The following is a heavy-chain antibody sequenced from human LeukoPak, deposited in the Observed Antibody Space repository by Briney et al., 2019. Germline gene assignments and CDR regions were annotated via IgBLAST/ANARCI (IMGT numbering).Heavy chain of an antibody. CDR2: IKQDGSEK. J-gene: IGHJ6*03. Sequence: GGSLRLSCAASGFTFSSYWMSWVRQAPGKGLEWVANIKQDGSEKYYVDSVKGQFTISRDNAKNSLYLQMNSLRAEDTAVYYCARALFVDYYYYMDVWGKGTTVTVSS. CDR3: ARALFVDYYYYMDV. D-gene: IGHD2-15*01. CDR1: GFTFSSYW. V-gene: IGHV3-7*01.